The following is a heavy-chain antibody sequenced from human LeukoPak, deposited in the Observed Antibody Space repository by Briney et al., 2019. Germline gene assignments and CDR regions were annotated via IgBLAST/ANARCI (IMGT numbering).Heavy chain of an antibody. D-gene: IGHD2-15*01. CDR1: GGTSSSYA. Sequence: GSSVKVSCKASGGTSSSYAISWVRQAPGQGLEWMGRIIPILGIANYAQKFQGRVTITADKSTSTAYMELSSLRSEDTAVYYCASYCSGGSCLGYWGQGTLVTVSS. V-gene: IGHV1-69*04. CDR3: ASYCSGGSCLGY. CDR2: IIPILGIA. J-gene: IGHJ4*02.